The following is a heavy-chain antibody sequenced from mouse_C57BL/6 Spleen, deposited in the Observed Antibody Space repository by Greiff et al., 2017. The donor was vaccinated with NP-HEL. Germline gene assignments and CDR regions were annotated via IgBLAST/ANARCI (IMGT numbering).Heavy chain of an antibody. CDR3: APSLTGSSYYAMDY. V-gene: IGHV1-53*01. D-gene: IGHD4-1*01. CDR1: GYTFTSYW. CDR2: INPSNGGT. Sequence: VQLQQPGTDLVKPGASVKLSCKASGYTFTSYWMHWVQQRPGQGLEWIGNINPSNGGTNYNEKFKSKATLTVDKSSSTAYMQLSSLTSEDSAVYYCAPSLTGSSYYAMDYWGQGTSVTVSS. J-gene: IGHJ4*01.